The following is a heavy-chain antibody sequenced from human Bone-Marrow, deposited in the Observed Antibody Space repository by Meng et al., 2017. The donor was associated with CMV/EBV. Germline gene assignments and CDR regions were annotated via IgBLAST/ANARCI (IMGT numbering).Heavy chain of an antibody. J-gene: IGHJ4*02. V-gene: IGHV4-39*07. Sequence: SETLSLTCTVSGVSIHSSTYYWDWIRQPPGKELEYIGSIYYSRTTYYNPSLKSRVTISVDTSKNQFSLELSSVTAADTALYYCARISSSSRPNFEYWGQGTLVTVSS. CDR1: GVSIHSSTYY. CDR2: IYYSRTT. D-gene: IGHD6-6*01. CDR3: ARISSSSRPNFEY.